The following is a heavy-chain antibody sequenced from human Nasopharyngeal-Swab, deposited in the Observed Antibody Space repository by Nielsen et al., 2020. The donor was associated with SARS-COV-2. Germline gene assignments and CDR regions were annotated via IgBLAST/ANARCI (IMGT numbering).Heavy chain of an antibody. Sequence: GGSLRLSCAASGFTFSSYAMSWVRQAPGKGLEWVSAISGSGGSTYYADSVKGRFTIPRDNSKNTLYLQMNSLRAEDTAVYYCAKGGSAEWLAFSYYGMDVWGQGTTVTVSS. D-gene: IGHD6-19*01. CDR1: GFTFSSYA. V-gene: IGHV3-23*01. J-gene: IGHJ6*02. CDR3: AKGGSAEWLAFSYYGMDV. CDR2: ISGSGGST.